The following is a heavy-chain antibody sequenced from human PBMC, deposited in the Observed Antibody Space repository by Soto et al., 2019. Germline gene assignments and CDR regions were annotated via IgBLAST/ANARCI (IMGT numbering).Heavy chain of an antibody. CDR1: GYTFTSYY. V-gene: IGHV1-46*01. D-gene: IGHD2-15*01. Sequence: QVQLVQSGAEVKKPGASVKVSCKASGYTFTSYYVHWVRQAPGQGLEWMGIINPGGGTSYAQKFQGKVPMPRDTSTSTVYMELSSLRSEATAVYSCARVYCSGGSCSGIDYWGQGTLGTVSS. CDR3: ARVYCSGGSCSGIDY. CDR2: INPGGGT. J-gene: IGHJ4*02.